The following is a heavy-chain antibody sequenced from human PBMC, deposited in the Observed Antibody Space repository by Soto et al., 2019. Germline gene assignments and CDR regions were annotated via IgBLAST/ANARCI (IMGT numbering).Heavy chain of an antibody. CDR2: ISGSGGST. CDR3: AAKNHKYYYYGMDV. J-gene: IGHJ6*02. Sequence: GGSLRLSCAASGFTFSSYAMSWVRQAPGKGLEWVSAISGSGGSTYYADSVKGRFTISRDNSKNTLYLQMNSLRAEDTAVYYCAAKNHKYYYYGMDVWGQGTTVTVSS. CDR1: GFTFSSYA. V-gene: IGHV3-23*01.